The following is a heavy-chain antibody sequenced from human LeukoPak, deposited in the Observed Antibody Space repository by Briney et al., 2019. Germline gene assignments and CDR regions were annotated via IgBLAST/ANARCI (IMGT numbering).Heavy chain of an antibody. D-gene: IGHD3-9*01. V-gene: IGHV3-74*01. J-gene: IGHJ4*02. CDR1: GFTFSNYW. CDR3: ARGMDDIDY. Sequence: GGSLRLSCAASGFTFSNYWMNWVRQAPGKGLAWVSRINTDGSDGSYADSVKGRFTISRDNAKNTLFLEMDSLRGEDTATYYCARGMDDIDYWGQGILITVSS. CDR2: INTDGSDG.